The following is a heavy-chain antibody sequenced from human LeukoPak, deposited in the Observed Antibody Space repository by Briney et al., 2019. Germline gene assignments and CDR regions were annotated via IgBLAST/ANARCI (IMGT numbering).Heavy chain of an antibody. CDR2: ISFSGDVT. J-gene: IGHJ4*02. Sequence: PGGSLRLSCSASGVTLGTHAMSWVRQAPGKGLEWVSAISFSGDVTFYADSVKGRFTISRDNSKNTLYLQMNSLRAEDTAVYFCAREYGSGTFDWGQGTLVTVSS. CDR1: GVTLGTHA. V-gene: IGHV3-23*01. CDR3: AREYGSGTFD. D-gene: IGHD2-2*01.